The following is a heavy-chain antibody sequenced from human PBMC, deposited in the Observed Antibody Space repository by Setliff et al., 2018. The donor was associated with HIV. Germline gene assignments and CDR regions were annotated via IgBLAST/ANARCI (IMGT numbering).Heavy chain of an antibody. V-gene: IGHV3-48*04. CDR1: GFTFSSYG. D-gene: IGHD3-10*01. CDR3: ARERVESSYYYYGMDV. CDR2: ISSSGSTI. Sequence: GSLRLSCAASGFTFSSYGMHWVRQAPGKGLEWVSYISSSGSTINYADSVRGRFNISRDNAENSLYLEINNVRVEDTAIYFCARERVESSYYYYGMDVWGQGTTVTVSS. J-gene: IGHJ6*02.